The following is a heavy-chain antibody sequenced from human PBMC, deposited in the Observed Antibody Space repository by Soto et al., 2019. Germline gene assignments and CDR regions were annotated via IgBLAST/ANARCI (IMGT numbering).Heavy chain of an antibody. CDR1: GFTFSSYW. CDR2: IKQDESKR. Sequence: EVQLVESGGGLVQPGGSLRLSCAASGFTFSSYWMNWVRQAPGKGLEWVANIKQDESKRYYVDSVEGRFTISRDNAKNSLFLQMNRLRAEDTAVYYCAIDSSPSYSSRWYDAFDIWGQGTMVTVSS. CDR3: AIDSSPSYSSRWYDAFDI. J-gene: IGHJ3*02. V-gene: IGHV3-7*05. D-gene: IGHD6-13*01.